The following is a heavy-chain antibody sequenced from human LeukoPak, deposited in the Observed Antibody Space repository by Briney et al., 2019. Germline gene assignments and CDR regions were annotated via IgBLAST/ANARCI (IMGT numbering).Heavy chain of an antibody. Sequence: GESLKISCKGSGYSFTTYWIAWVRQMAGEGLEWMGIIYPGDSETRYSPSFQGQVSISADKSITTAYLQWGSLKASDTAMYYCTRSPRDGYNDAFDIWGQGTMVTVFS. CDR1: GYSFTTYW. D-gene: IGHD5-24*01. CDR3: TRSPRDGYNDAFDI. CDR2: IYPGDSET. J-gene: IGHJ3*02. V-gene: IGHV5-51*01.